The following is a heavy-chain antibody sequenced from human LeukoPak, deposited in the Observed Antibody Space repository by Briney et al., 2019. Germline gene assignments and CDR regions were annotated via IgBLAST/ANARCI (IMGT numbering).Heavy chain of an antibody. CDR1: GFTFSSYI. Sequence: VGSLRLSCAASGFTFSSYIMHWVRQAPGKGLEWVAVISYDGSNKYYADSVKGGFTISRDNSKNTLYLQMNSLRAEDTAVYYCARGLHYYYYGMDVWGQGTTVTVSS. J-gene: IGHJ6*02. CDR2: ISYDGSNK. V-gene: IGHV3-30-3*01. D-gene: IGHD3-10*01. CDR3: ARGLHYYYYGMDV.